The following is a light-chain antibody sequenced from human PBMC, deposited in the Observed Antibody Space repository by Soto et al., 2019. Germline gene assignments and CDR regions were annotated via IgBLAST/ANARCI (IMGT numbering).Light chain of an antibody. CDR2: DNS. CDR1: DIGTKS. J-gene: IGLJ2*01. Sequence: SYELTQPPSVSVAPGQTARINCGGDDIGTKSVHWYQQKPGQAPVLVVHDNSDRPSGIPERFSGSNSGNTATLTISWVEAGDEADYYCSSYTSIGTLVFGGGTKVTVL. V-gene: IGLV3-21*02. CDR3: SSYTSIGTLV.